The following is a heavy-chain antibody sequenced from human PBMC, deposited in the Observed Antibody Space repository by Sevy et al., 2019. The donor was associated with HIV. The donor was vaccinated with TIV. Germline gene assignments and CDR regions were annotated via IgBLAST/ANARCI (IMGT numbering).Heavy chain of an antibody. J-gene: IGHJ4*02. CDR3: ARGYCSSTSCQAFDY. CDR2: IIPIFGTA. V-gene: IGHV1-69*13. CDR1: GGTFSSYA. D-gene: IGHD2-2*01. Sequence: ASVKVSCKASGGTFSSYAISWVRQAPGQGLEWMGGIIPIFGTANYAQTFQGRVTITADESTSTAYMELSSLRSEDTAVYYCARGYCSSTSCQAFDYWGQGTLVTVSS.